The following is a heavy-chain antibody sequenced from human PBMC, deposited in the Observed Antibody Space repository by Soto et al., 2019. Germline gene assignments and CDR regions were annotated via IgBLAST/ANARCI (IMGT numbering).Heavy chain of an antibody. Sequence: PSETLSLTCAVYGGSFSGYYWSWIRQPPGKGLEWIGEINHSGSTNYNPSLKSRVTISVDTSKNQFSLKLSSVTAADTAVYYCASYSTGSTVGAFDIWGQGTMVTVPS. CDR2: INHSGST. V-gene: IGHV4-34*01. D-gene: IGHD2-15*01. J-gene: IGHJ3*02. CDR1: GGSFSGYY. CDR3: ASYSTGSTVGAFDI.